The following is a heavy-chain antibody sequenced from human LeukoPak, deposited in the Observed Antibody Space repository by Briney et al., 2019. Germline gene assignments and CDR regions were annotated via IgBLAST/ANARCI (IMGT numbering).Heavy chain of an antibody. CDR2: IRSDGSEI. J-gene: IGHJ4*02. D-gene: IGHD1-1*01. V-gene: IGHV3-30*02. Sequence: GGSLRLSCAAPGFNFSTYGMHWVRQAPGKGLEWVAFIRSDGSEIYYVDSVKGRFTISRDNSKNALYLQMNSLRAEDTAVYYCVPTGTTGFGYFDYWGQGSLVTVSS. CDR3: VPTGTTGFGYFDY. CDR1: GFNFSTYG.